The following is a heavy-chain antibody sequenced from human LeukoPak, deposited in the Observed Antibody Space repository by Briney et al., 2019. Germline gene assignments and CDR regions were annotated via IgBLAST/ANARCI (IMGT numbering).Heavy chain of an antibody. CDR1: DGSISSGGYY. Sequence: PSQTLSLTCTVSDGSISSGGYYWNWIRQHQGKGLECIGYIYYSGSTYYNPSLKSRVTISVDTSKNQFSLKLSSVTAADTAVYYCARESVQRGAAGAMGFDPWGQGTLVTVSS. D-gene: IGHD2-2*01. J-gene: IGHJ5*02. V-gene: IGHV4-31*03. CDR2: IYYSGST. CDR3: ARESVQRGAAGAMGFDP.